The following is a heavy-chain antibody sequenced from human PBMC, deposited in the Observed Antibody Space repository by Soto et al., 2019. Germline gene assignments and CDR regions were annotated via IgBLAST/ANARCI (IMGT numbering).Heavy chain of an antibody. Sequence: PGGFLRLSCAASGFTFSSYAMSWVRQAPGKGLEWVSAISGSGGSTYYADSVKGRFTISRDNSKNTLYLQMNSLRAEDTAVYYCARDFAERYYDSTGMDVWGQGTTVTVSS. CDR3: ARDFAERYYDSTGMDV. D-gene: IGHD3-22*01. V-gene: IGHV3-23*01. CDR1: GFTFSSYA. J-gene: IGHJ6*02. CDR2: ISGSGGST.